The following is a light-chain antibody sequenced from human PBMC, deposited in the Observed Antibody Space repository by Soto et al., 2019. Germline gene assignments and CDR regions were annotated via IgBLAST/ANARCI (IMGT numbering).Light chain of an antibody. CDR3: QHYGNSQLT. CDR1: QSVSSTY. CDR2: GAS. V-gene: IGKV3-20*01. Sequence: EVVLTQSPGTLSLSPGERATLSCRASQSVSSTYLDWYQQKPGQPPRLLIFGASSRASGISDRFSGSGSGTDFTLTISRLEPEDYAVYYCQHYGNSQLTFGGGTKVEI. J-gene: IGKJ4*01.